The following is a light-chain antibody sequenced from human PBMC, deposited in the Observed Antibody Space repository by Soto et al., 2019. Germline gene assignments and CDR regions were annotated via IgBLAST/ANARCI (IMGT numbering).Light chain of an antibody. V-gene: IGLV1-40*01. CDR1: SSNIGAGYD. CDR2: GNS. CDR3: CSYAGSSIYVV. J-gene: IGLJ2*01. Sequence: QSVLTQPPSVSGAPGQRVTISCTGSSSNIGAGYDVHWYQQLPGTAPKLLIYGNSNRPSGVPDRFSGSKSGTSASLAITGLQAEDEADYYCCSYAGSSIYVVFGGGTKLTVL.